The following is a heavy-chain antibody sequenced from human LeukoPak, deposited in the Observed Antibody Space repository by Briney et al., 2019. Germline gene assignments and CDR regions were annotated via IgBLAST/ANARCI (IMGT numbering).Heavy chain of an antibody. Sequence: PSETLSLTCTVSGGSISSYYWSWIRQPPGKGLEWVGRIKSKTDGGTTDYAAPVKGRFTISRDDSKNTLYLQMNSLKTEDTAVYYCTTDLLSSSWYVDYWGQGTLVTVSS. CDR3: TTDLLSSSWYVDY. CDR2: IKSKTDGGTT. CDR1: GGSISSYY. D-gene: IGHD6-13*01. J-gene: IGHJ4*02. V-gene: IGHV3-15*01.